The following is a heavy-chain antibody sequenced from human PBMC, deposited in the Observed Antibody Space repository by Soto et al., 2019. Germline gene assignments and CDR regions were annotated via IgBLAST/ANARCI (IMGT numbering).Heavy chain of an antibody. D-gene: IGHD2-15*01. CDR2: INYSGST. J-gene: IGHJ4*02. CDR3: ARGGGCSGGSCFYIDY. V-gene: IGHV4-34*01. CDR1: GGSFSGYY. Sequence: PSETLSLTCAVYGGSFSGYYWSWIRQPPGKGLEWIGEINYSGSTNYNPSLKSRVTISVDTSKNQISLKLSSVTAADTAVYYCARGGGCSGGSCFYIDYWGQGNLVTVSS.